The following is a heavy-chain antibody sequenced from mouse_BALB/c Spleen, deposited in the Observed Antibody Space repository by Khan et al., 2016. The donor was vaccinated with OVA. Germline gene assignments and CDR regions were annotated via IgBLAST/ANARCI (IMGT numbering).Heavy chain of an antibody. CDR1: GYIFSNYY. CDR3: ARTGYGNPFAY. J-gene: IGHJ3*01. CDR2: INPNNGGT. V-gene: IGHV1S81*02. Sequence: QVQLKQSGAELVKPGASVKLSCRASGYIFSNYYMYWVKQRPGQGLEWIGGINPNNGGTYFNEKFKSKATLTVDKSSSSAYIQLSSLTSEDSAVYYCARTGYGNPFAYWGQGTLVTVSA. D-gene: IGHD2-1*01.